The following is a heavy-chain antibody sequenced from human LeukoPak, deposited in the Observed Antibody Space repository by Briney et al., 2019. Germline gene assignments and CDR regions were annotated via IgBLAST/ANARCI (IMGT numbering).Heavy chain of an antibody. J-gene: IGHJ3*02. CDR2: LTDSGGTT. Sequence: TGGSLRLSCVASGFTFSSYAMGWVRQAPGKRPEWVSSLTDSGGTTYYVDSVKGRITISRDNSKNTLYLHMNSLRAEDTAMYYCAKKRDAFDIWGQGTVVAVSS. CDR3: AKKRDAFDI. V-gene: IGHV3-23*01. D-gene: IGHD5-24*01. CDR1: GFTFSSYA.